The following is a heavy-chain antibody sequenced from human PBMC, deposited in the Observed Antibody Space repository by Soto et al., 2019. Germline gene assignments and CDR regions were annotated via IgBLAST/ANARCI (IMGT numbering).Heavy chain of an antibody. CDR2: IIPIFGTA. CDR1: GGTFSSYA. D-gene: IGHD6-13*01. Sequence: SVKVSCKASGGTFSSYAISWVRQAPGQGLEWMGGIIPIFGTANYAQKFQGRVTITADESTSTAYMELSSLRSEDTAVYYCASSTHSSSWLFDYWGQGTLVTVSS. V-gene: IGHV1-69*13. J-gene: IGHJ4*02. CDR3: ASSTHSSSWLFDY.